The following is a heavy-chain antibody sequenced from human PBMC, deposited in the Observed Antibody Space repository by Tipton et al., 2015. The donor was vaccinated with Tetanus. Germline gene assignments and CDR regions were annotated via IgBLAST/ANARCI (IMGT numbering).Heavy chain of an antibody. V-gene: IGHV1-69*01. CDR3: ATFYYGSGSYRGGLRKFDY. CDR1: GGTFTNYA. D-gene: IGHD3-10*01. CDR2: ITPIFGTT. Sequence: QVQLVQSGAEMKKPGSSVKVSCKASGGTFTNYALSWVRQAPGQGLEWVGGITPIFGTTNSAPKFQGRVTITADESTNTAYMELSSLRSEDTAVYYCATFYYGSGSYRGGLRKFDYWGQGTLVTVSS. J-gene: IGHJ4*02.